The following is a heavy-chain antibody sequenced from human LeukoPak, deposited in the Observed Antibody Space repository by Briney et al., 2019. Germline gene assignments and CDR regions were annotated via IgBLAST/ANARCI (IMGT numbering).Heavy chain of an antibody. D-gene: IGHD2-15*01. CDR1: GGSFSGYY. V-gene: IGHV4-34*01. CDR3: GRLGIVVVAAFPYEKTCFAP. CDR2: INHSGST. Sequence: SETLSLTCAVYGGSFSGYYWTYIRQPPGKGLEWIGEINHSGSTNYNPSLKSRVTISVDTSKNQFSLKLSSVTAADTAVYYCGRLGIVVVAAFPYEKTCFAPGGQGTLVTVP. J-gene: IGHJ5*02.